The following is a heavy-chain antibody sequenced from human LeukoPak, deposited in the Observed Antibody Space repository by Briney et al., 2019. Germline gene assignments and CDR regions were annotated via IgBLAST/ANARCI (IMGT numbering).Heavy chain of an antibody. D-gene: IGHD2-15*01. CDR3: ARDAAQYCSGGSCYYGKWFDP. Sequence: WIRQPPGKGLEWIGTIYYSGITYYNPSLKSRATISVDTSKNQFSLKLSSVTAADTAVYYRARDAAQYCSGGSCYYGKWFDPWGQGTLVTVSS. V-gene: IGHV4-39*07. J-gene: IGHJ5*02. CDR2: IYYSGIT.